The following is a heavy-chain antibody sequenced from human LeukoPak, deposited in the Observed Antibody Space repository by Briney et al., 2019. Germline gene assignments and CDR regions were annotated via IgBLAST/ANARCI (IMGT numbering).Heavy chain of an antibody. CDR2: ISSSGSTI. CDR3: ARAFWSGYSIDASDI. V-gene: IGHV3-11*01. J-gene: IGHJ3*02. D-gene: IGHD3-3*01. Sequence: PGGSLRLSCAASGFTFSDYYMSWIRQAPGKGLEWVSYISSSGSTIYYADSVKGRFTISRDNAKNSLYLQMNSLRAEDTAVYYCARAFWSGYSIDASDIWGQGTMVTVSS. CDR1: GFTFSDYY.